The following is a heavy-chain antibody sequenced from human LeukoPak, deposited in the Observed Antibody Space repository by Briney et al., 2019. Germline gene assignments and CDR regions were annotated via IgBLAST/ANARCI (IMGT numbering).Heavy chain of an antibody. J-gene: IGHJ4*02. Sequence: ASVKVSCKASGYTFTNYGISWVRQAPGHGLEWMGWTSAYNGNTKYAQNVQGRVMMTTDTSTSTAYMELRSLRPDDTAVYFCARGVNYVWGSYRLDYWGQGTLVTVSS. V-gene: IGHV1-18*01. CDR1: GYTFTNYG. CDR3: ARGVNYVWGSYRLDY. CDR2: TSAYNGNT. D-gene: IGHD3-16*02.